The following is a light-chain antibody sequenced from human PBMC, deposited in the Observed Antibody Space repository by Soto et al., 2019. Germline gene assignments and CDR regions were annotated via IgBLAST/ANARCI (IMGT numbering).Light chain of an antibody. Sequence: EILMTQSPATLSVSPGETVTLSCRASQSVSTKLAWYQQKPGQAPRLLINGASTRATGVPARFSGWGSGTEFTRTTSCLQSEDFAVYYCQQYNNWPPWTFGQGTKVDI. CDR3: QQYNNWPPWT. CDR2: GAS. J-gene: IGKJ1*01. CDR1: QSVSTK. V-gene: IGKV3-15*01.